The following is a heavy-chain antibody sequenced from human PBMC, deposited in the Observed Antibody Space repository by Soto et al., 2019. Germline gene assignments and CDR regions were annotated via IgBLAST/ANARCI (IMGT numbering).Heavy chain of an antibody. CDR2: IFSNDEK. CDR3: ARSLTTAAYNWFAP. D-gene: IGHD2-2*01. V-gene: IGHV2-26*01. Sequence: QVTLKESGPVLVKPTETLTLTCTVSGFSLSNARMGVSWIRQPPGKALEWLAHIFSNDEKSYRTSLKSRLTISKDTSKSQVVLIMTHMDPVDTATYYCARSLTTAAYNWFAPWGQGTLVTVSS. J-gene: IGHJ5*02. CDR1: GFSLSNARMG.